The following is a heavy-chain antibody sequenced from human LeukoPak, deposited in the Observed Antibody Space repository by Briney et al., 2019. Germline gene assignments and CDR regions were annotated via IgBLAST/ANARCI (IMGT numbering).Heavy chain of an antibody. CDR1: GYTLTELS. D-gene: IGHD6-13*01. Sequence: ASVKVSCKVSGYTLTELSMHWVRQAPGKGLEWMGGFDPEDGETIYAQKFQGRVTMTEDTSTDTAYMERSSLRSEDTAVYYCATAVGWYSSSRPFDYWGQGTLVTVSS. CDR3: ATAVGWYSSSRPFDY. J-gene: IGHJ4*02. CDR2: FDPEDGET. V-gene: IGHV1-24*01.